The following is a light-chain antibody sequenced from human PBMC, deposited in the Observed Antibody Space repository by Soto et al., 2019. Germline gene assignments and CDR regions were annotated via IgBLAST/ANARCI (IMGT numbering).Light chain of an antibody. Sequence: QSALTQPASVSGSPGQSITLSCTGTSSDVGAYNSVSWYQQHPGKAPKLIIYDVSNRPSGVSNRFSGSKSGNTASLTISGLQAEDEADYYCSSYTSSSPVVFGGGTKLTVL. J-gene: IGLJ2*01. CDR1: SSDVGAYNS. V-gene: IGLV2-14*01. CDR3: SSYTSSSPVV. CDR2: DVS.